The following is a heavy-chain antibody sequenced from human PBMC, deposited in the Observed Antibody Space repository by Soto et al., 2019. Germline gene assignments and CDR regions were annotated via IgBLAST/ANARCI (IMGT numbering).Heavy chain of an antibody. J-gene: IGHJ5*02. CDR1: GGSINSYY. CDR2: IYNSGST. V-gene: IGHV4-59*08. CDR3: ARHSPFGVVIGWFDP. Sequence: SETLSLTCTISGGSINSYYWSWIRQPPRKGLEWIGYIYNSGSTNYNPSLKSRVTISVDTSKNQFSLRLSSVTAADTAVYFCARHSPFGVVIGWFDPWGQGTLVTVSS. D-gene: IGHD3-3*01.